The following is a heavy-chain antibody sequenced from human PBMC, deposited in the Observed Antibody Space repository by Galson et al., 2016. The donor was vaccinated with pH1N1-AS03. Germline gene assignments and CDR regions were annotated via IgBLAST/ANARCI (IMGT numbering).Heavy chain of an antibody. J-gene: IGHJ6*02. CDR3: AKDRNDYRLHYFSGSDV. Sequence: SLRLSCATSGFTFTDFAVSWVRQAPGRGLEWVSATSSSGGSTYYAESVKGRFTISRDYSKNTVDLQMNSLRAEDTAVYYCAKDRNDYRLHYFSGSDVWGQGATFVVSS. CDR1: GFTFTDFA. CDR2: TSSSGGST. V-gene: IGHV3-23*01. D-gene: IGHD1-1*01.